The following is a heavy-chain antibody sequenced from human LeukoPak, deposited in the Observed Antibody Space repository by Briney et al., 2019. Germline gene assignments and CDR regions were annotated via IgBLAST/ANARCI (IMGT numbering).Heavy chain of an antibody. CDR3: ARPSPPGDGYNPPDH. D-gene: IGHD5-24*01. Sequence: GGSLRLSCAASGFTFSTYTVHWVRQAPAKGLEGVAVTSYDGSNEYYADSVKRRFTISRDNSKHTLYRQMDSLGAEDTAVYYCARPSPPGDGYNPPDHWGQGNLVTVSS. CDR2: TSYDGSNE. CDR1: GFTFSTYT. V-gene: IGHV3-30-3*01. J-gene: IGHJ4*02.